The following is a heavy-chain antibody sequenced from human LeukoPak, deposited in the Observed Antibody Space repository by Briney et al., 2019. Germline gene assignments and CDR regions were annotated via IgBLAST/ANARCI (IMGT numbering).Heavy chain of an antibody. J-gene: IGHJ4*02. V-gene: IGHV3-23*01. CDR1: GFTFSSYA. CDR2: ISGSGGST. Sequence: GGSLTLSCAASGFTFSSYAMSWVRQAPGKGLEWVSAISGSGGSTYYADSVKGRFTISRDNSKNTLYLQMNSLRAEDTAVYYCGLVVLVSAAIDHWGQGTLVTVSS. D-gene: IGHD2-2*01. CDR3: GLVVLVSAAIDH.